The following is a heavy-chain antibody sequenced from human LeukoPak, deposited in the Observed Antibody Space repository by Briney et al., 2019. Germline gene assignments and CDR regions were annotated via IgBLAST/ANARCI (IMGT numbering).Heavy chain of an antibody. CDR1: RFTFSSYS. D-gene: IGHD3-3*01. CDR2: ISSSSSYI. Sequence: GGSLRLSCAASRFTFSSYSMNWVRQAPGKGLEWVSSISSSSSYIYYADSVKGRFTISRDNAKNSLYLQMNSLRAEDTAVYYCATTFGVFWSGYPVDYWGQGTLVTVSS. J-gene: IGHJ4*02. CDR3: ATTFGVFWSGYPVDY. V-gene: IGHV3-21*01.